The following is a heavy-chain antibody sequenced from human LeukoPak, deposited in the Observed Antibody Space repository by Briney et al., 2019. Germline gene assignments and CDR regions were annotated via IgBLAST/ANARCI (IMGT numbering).Heavy chain of an antibody. CDR3: ARVGSATQVDY. CDR2: IYYSGST. J-gene: IGHJ4*02. V-gene: IGHV4-59*01. D-gene: IGHD1-26*01. Sequence: PSETLSLTCTVSGGSISNYYWSWIRQPPGKGLEWIGYIYYSGSTNYNPSLKSRVTTSVDTSKNQFSLKLSSVTAADTAVYYCARVGSATQVDYWGQGTLVTVSS. CDR1: GGSISNYY.